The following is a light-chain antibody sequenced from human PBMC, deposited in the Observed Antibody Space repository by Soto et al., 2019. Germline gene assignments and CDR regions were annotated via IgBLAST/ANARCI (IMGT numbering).Light chain of an antibody. CDR3: CSYAGSSTWV. J-gene: IGLJ3*02. CDR2: EGS. Sequence: QSALTQPASVSGSPGQSITISCTGTSSDFGSYHLVSWYQQHPGKAPKLMIYEGSKRPSGVSNRFSGSNSDNTASLTISGLQTEDEADYYCCSYAGSSTWVFGGGTKLTVL. V-gene: IGLV2-23*01. CDR1: SSDFGSYHL.